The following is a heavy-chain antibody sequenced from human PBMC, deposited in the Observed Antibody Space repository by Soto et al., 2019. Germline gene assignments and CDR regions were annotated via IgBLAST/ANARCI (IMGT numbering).Heavy chain of an antibody. V-gene: IGHV1-18*01. J-gene: IGHJ5*02. CDR1: GYTFTSYG. Sequence: ASVKVSCKASGYTFTSYGISWVRQAPGQGLEWKGWISAYNGNTNYAQKLQGRVTMTTDTSTSTAYMELRSLRSDDTAVYYCARDMRRGEYCSSTSCSAPWFDPWGQGTLVTVSS. CDR3: ARDMRRGEYCSSTSCSAPWFDP. D-gene: IGHD2-2*01. CDR2: ISAYNGNT.